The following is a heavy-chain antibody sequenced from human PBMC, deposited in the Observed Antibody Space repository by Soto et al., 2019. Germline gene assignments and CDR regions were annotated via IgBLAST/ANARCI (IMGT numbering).Heavy chain of an antibody. CDR2: ISGSGGST. Sequence: EVQLLESGGGLVQPGGSLRLSCAASGFTFSSYAMNWVRQAPGRGLEWVSVISGSGGSTYYADSVKGRFTISRDNSKNTLYLQMNRLRAADTAVYYCARRSSGWYFDYWGQGTLVTVSS. V-gene: IGHV3-23*01. CDR3: ARRSSGWYFDY. CDR1: GFTFSSYA. J-gene: IGHJ4*02. D-gene: IGHD6-19*01.